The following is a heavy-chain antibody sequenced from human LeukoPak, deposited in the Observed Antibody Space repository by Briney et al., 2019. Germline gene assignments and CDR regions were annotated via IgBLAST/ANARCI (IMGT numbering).Heavy chain of an antibody. D-gene: IGHD3-10*01. CDR2: ISGSGGST. J-gene: IGHJ4*02. CDR3: AKDTMVRGVIIPFDY. CDR1: GFTFSSYA. Sequence: GGSLLLSCAASGFTFSSYAMSWVRQAPGKGLEWVSAISGSGGSTYYADSVKGRFTISRDNSKNTLYLRMNSLRAEDTAVYYCAKDTMVRGVIIPFDYWGQGTLVTVSS. V-gene: IGHV3-23*01.